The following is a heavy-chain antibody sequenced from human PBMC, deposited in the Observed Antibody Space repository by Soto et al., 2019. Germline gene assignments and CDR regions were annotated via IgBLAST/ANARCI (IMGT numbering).Heavy chain of an antibody. V-gene: IGHV5-51*01. Sequence: GESLKISCKGSIYTFTSYWIGWVRQMPGKGLEYMGIIYPGDSDTRYSPSFQGQVTVSADKPINTAYLHWSSLKASDTAIYYCARRELRETWFDPWGQGTLVTVSS. CDR1: IYTFTSYW. CDR2: IYPGDSDT. J-gene: IGHJ5*02. CDR3: ARRELRETWFDP. D-gene: IGHD1-7*01.